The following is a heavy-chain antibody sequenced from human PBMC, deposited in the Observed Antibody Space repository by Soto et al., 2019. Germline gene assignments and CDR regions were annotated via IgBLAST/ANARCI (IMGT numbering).Heavy chain of an antibody. CDR3: AKISEWLLGAADY. V-gene: IGHV3-23*01. Sequence: GGSLRLSCAAPGFTFSSYAMSWVRQAPGKGLEWVSAISGSGGSTYYADSVKGRFTISRDNSKNTLYLQMNSLRAEDTAVYYCAKISEWLLGAADYWGQGTLVTVSS. D-gene: IGHD3-3*01. CDR2: ISGSGGST. J-gene: IGHJ4*02. CDR1: GFTFSSYA.